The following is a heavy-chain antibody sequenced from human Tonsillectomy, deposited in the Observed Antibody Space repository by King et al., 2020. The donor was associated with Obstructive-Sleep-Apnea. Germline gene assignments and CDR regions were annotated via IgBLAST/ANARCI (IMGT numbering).Heavy chain of an antibody. CDR1: GGSISSYY. V-gene: IGHV4-59*01. Sequence: PLQESGPGLVKPSETLSLTCTVSGGSISSYYWSWIRQPPGKGLEWIGYLYYSGNTNYNPSLKSRVTISVDTSKNQFSLKLSSVTAADTAVYYCARGGTTSGSYYGMDVWGQGTTVTVSS. D-gene: IGHD2/OR15-2a*01. CDR2: LYYSGNT. CDR3: ARGGTTSGSYYGMDV. J-gene: IGHJ6*02.